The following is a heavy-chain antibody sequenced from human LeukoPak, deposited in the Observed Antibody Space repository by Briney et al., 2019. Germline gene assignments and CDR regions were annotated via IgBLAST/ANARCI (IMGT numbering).Heavy chain of an antibody. Sequence: GESLKTSCKGSGYSFTSYWIGWLGQLPGKGLEGMGIICPGDSDTRYSPSFEGQVTISADKSISTAYLQWSSLKASDTAMYYCARRDSSGYYYFDYWGQGTLVTVSS. CDR1: GYSFTSYW. D-gene: IGHD3-22*01. CDR2: ICPGDSDT. V-gene: IGHV5-51*01. CDR3: ARRDSSGYYYFDY. J-gene: IGHJ4*02.